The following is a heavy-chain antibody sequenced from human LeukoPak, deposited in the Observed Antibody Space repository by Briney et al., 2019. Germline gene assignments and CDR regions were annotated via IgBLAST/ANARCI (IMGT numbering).Heavy chain of an antibody. V-gene: IGHV1-2*02. D-gene: IGHD3-22*01. CDR1: GYTFTGYY. CDR2: INPNSGGT. Sequence: GASVKVSCKASGYTFTGYYMHWVRQAPGQGLEWMGWINPNSGGTNYAQKFQGRVTMTRDTSISTAYMELSRLRSDDTAVYYCARDQSRYYYDSSGYFDWGQVTLVTVSS. CDR3: ARDQSRYYYDSSGYFD. J-gene: IGHJ4*02.